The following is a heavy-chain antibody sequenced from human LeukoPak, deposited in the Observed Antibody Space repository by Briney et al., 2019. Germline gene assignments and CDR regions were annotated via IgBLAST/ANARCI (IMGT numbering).Heavy chain of an antibody. D-gene: IGHD1-26*01. CDR3: ARDLVGATRYYYYGMDV. CDR2: IYSGGST. CDR1: GFTVSSNY. J-gene: IGHJ6*02. Sequence: PGGSLRLSCAASGFTVSSNYMSWVRQAPGKGLEWVSVIYSGGSTYYADSVTGRFTISRDNSKNTLYLQMNSLRAEDTAVYYCARDLVGATRYYYYGMDVWGQGTTVTVSS. V-gene: IGHV3-66*01.